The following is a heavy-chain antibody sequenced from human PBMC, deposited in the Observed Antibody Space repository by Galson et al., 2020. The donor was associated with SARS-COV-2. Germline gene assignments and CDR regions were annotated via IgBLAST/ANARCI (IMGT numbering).Heavy chain of an antibody. V-gene: IGHV3-48*03. CDR3: ARVFNDYDILTGSSGGAFDV. J-gene: IGHJ3*01. CDR2: ISAGGSNK. Sequence: GESLKISCAASGFTFGTFEMHWVRQAPGKGLEWLSYISAGGSNKYYAASVKGRFTISRDNARNSLSLQMDSLGAEDTAVYYCARVFNDYDILTGSSGGAFDVWGQGTWVTVSS. CDR1: GFTFGTFE. D-gene: IGHD3-9*01.